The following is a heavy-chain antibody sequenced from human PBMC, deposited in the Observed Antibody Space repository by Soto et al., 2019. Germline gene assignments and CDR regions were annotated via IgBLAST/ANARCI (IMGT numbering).Heavy chain of an antibody. CDR1: GFTSRKYS. Sequence: HSCAASGFTSRKYSMSWVRQAPGKGLEWGSAISGSGGATYYADSVRGRLSISRDNSKNKLYLKLNSLRFEDTAVYYCANDEFTHRGAVYIVYLGPGTPVTV. CDR2: ISGSGGAT. J-gene: IGHJ4*02. V-gene: IGHV3-23*01. CDR3: ANDEFTHRGAVYIVY. D-gene: IGHD2-15*01.